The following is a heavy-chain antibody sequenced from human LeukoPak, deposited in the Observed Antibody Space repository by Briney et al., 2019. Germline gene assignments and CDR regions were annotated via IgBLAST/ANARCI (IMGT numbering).Heavy chain of an antibody. V-gene: IGHV2-5*02. J-gene: IGHJ4*02. CDR2: LYSDDDR. CDR1: GFSLNTRGVG. Sequence: SGPTLVNPTQPLTLTCTFSGFSLNTRGVGVGWIRQPPVRALARLALLYSDDDRRYSPSLKSRLTINKDTSKNQVVLTMTNMDPVDTATYFCAHRKNYYDSSVFDNWGQGTLVTVSS. D-gene: IGHD3-22*01. CDR3: AHRKNYYDSSVFDN.